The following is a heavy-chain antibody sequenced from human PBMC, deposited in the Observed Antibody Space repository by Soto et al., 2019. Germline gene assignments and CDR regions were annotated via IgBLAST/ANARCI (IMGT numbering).Heavy chain of an antibody. CDR1: GFTFGSYA. CDR2: ISGSGGST. D-gene: IGHD5-12*01. J-gene: IGHJ4*02. Sequence: PGASLRLSCAASGFTFGSYAMSWVRQAPGKGLEWVSAISGSGGSTYYAASVKGRFTISRENSKNTLYLQMNSLRAEDTAVYYCAKGYSGYDYDLDYWGQGTLVTVSS. CDR3: AKGYSGYDYDLDY. V-gene: IGHV3-23*01.